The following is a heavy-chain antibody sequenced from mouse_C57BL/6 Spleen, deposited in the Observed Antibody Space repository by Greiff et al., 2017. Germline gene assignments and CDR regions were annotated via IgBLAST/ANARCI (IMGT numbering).Heavy chain of an antibody. CDR3: ARSDETYYAMDY. J-gene: IGHJ4*01. CDR1: GYTFTDYY. Sequence: VQLQQSGPVLVKPGASVKMSCKASGYTFTDYYMNWVKQSHGKSLEWIGVINPYNGGTSYNQKFKGKATLTVDKSSSTAYMELNSLTSEDSAVYYCARSDETYYAMDYWGQGTSVTVSS. V-gene: IGHV1-19*01. CDR2: INPYNGGT.